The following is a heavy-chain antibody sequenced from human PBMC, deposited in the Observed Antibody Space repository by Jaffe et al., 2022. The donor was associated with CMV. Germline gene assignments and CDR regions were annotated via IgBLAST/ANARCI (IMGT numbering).Heavy chain of an antibody. V-gene: IGHV4-34*01. Sequence: QVQLQQWGAGLLKPSETLSLTCAVYGGSFSGYYWSWIRQPPGKGLEWIGEINHSGSTNYNPSLKSRVTISVDTSKNQFSLKLSSVTAADTAVYYCASLGMDFYYYYGMDVWGQGTTVTVSS. CDR1: GGSFSGYY. CDR3: ASLGMDFYYYYGMDV. CDR2: INHSGST. D-gene: IGHD3-10*01. J-gene: IGHJ6*02.